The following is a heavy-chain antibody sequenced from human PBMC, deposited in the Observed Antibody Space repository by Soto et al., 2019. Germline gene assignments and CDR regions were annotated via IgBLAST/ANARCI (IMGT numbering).Heavy chain of an antibody. CDR3: ARLAAAVTYYYYGMDV. D-gene: IGHD6-13*01. Sequence: ASVKVSCKASGYTFTTYQMHWVRQAPGQGLEWMGRINPNNHNTSYAQKLQGRVTMTTDTSTSTAYMELWSLRSDDTAVYYCARLAAAVTYYYYGMDVWGQGTTVTVSS. CDR2: INPNNHNT. CDR1: GYTFTTYQ. V-gene: IGHV1-18*01. J-gene: IGHJ6*02.